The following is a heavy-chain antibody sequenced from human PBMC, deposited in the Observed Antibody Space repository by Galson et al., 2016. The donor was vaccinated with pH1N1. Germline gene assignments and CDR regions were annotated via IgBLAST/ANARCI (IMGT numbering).Heavy chain of an antibody. CDR3: ARDSEYSAYDLFH. CDR2: VLSDGTNE. J-gene: IGHJ4*02. CDR1: GFTFNNFA. Sequence: SLRLSCAASGFTFNNFAMHWVRQAPGQGLEWVAVVLSDGTNEYLADSVKGRFTVSRDNSKNTLHLQLNSLRPSDTALYYCARDSEYSAYDLFHWGQGTLVAVSS. D-gene: IGHD5-12*01. V-gene: IGHV3-30-3*01.